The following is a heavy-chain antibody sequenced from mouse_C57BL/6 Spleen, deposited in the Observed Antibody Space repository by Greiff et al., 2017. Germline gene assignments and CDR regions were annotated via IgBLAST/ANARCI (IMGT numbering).Heavy chain of an antibody. V-gene: IGHV3-6*01. CDR2: ISYDGSN. CDR3: ARGDSNRFDY. CDR1: GYSITSGYY. Sequence: EVQLQESGPGLVKPSQSLSLTCSVTGYSITSGYYWNWIRQFPGNKLEWMGYISYDGSNNYNPSLKNRISITRDTSKNQFFLKLNSVTTEDTATYYCARGDSNRFDYWGQGTTLTVSS. J-gene: IGHJ2*01. D-gene: IGHD3-3*01.